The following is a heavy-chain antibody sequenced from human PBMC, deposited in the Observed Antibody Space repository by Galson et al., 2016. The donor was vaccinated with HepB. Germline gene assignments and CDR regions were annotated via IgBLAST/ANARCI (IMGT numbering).Heavy chain of an antibody. J-gene: IGHJ6*02. Sequence: ISDSGSTNYNPSLKSRVTISVDTSKNQFSLKLTSVTATDTAVYYCARDKIAVSGGFYYYYGMDVWGQGTTVTVSS. D-gene: IGHD6-19*01. CDR3: ARDKIAVSGGFYYYYGMDV. CDR2: ISDSGST. V-gene: IGHV4-59*01.